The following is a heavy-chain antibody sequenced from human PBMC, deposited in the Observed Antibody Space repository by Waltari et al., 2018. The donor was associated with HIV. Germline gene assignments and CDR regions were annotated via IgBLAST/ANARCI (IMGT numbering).Heavy chain of an antibody. CDR3: ARHPTPFTGYNSFDY. J-gene: IGHJ4*02. Sequence: QVQLVESGGGVVKHGRSLSLSGAASGCPLSSYGMHWVRQAPGKGLDWVAVIWFDGVNKYYADSVKGRFTISRDNSKNTLYLQMNSLRAEDTAVYYCARHPTPFTGYNSFDYWGQGTLVTVSS. D-gene: IGHD5-12*01. CDR1: GCPLSSYG. CDR2: IWFDGVNK. V-gene: IGHV3-33*01.